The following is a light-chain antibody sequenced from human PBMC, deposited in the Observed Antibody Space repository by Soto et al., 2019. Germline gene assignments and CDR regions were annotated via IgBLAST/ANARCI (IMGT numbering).Light chain of an antibody. Sequence: EIVMTQSPATLSVSPGERATLSCRASQSVGSYLAWYHQKPGQAPRLLFYGASTRATGIPARFSGSGSGTEFTLTISSLQSEDFAVYYCQQYSRWPRTSGQGTKVEIK. CDR3: QQYSRWPRT. CDR2: GAS. V-gene: IGKV3-15*01. CDR1: QSVGSY. J-gene: IGKJ1*01.